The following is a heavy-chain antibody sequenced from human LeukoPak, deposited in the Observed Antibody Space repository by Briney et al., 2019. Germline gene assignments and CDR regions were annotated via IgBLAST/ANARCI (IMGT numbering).Heavy chain of an antibody. J-gene: IGHJ4*02. CDR2: ISYDGSNK. D-gene: IGHD1-1*01. V-gene: IGHV3-30-3*01. Sequence: GGPRRLPCAASGFPFRSYAMPGVRRAPGRGLEGVAVISYDGSNKYYADSVKGRFTISRDNSKNTLYLQMNSLRAEDTAVYYCAKDSPDVDNNFDYWGQGTLVTVSS. CDR1: GFPFRSYA. CDR3: AKDSPDVDNNFDY.